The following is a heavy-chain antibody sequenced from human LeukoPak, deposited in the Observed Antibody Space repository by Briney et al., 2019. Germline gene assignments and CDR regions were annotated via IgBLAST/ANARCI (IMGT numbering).Heavy chain of an antibody. D-gene: IGHD1-1*01. J-gene: IGHJ4*02. Sequence: SETLSLTCAVYGGSFSGYYWSWLRQPPGKGLEWIGEINHSGSTNYNPSLKSRVTISVDTSKNQLSLKLSSVTAADTAVYYCARGVGLTQGGTFDYWGQGTLVTVSS. CDR2: INHSGST. CDR3: ARGVGLTQGGTFDY. CDR1: GGSFSGYY. V-gene: IGHV4-34*01.